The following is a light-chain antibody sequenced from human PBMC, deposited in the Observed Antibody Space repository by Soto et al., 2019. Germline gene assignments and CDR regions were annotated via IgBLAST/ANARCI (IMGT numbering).Light chain of an antibody. Sequence: DVVMTPSPLSLPVTPGQSASISCTSSQSLVYADGNTYLNWLQQRPGQSPRRLIYKVFNRDSGVPDRFSGSASGSEFTLTISRVEAEDIGVYYCMQTAHWPYTFGRGTKLEIK. CDR2: KVF. CDR3: MQTAHWPYT. V-gene: IGKV2-30*01. J-gene: IGKJ2*01. CDR1: QSLVYADGNTY.